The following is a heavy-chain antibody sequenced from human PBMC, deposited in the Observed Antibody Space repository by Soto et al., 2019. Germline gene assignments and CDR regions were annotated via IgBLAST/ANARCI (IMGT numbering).Heavy chain of an antibody. CDR2: IYWDDVN. J-gene: IGHJ4*02. D-gene: IGHD3-16*01. V-gene: IGHV2-5*02. CDR1: GFSLNTYGVG. CDR3: ARALGSWGAYYFDY. Sequence: QITLKESGPTLVKPTQTLTLTCTFSGFSLNTYGVGVGWIRQPPGKALEWLALIYWDDVNRYSPSLKSRLTITNDTTKHQVVLTITNMDPVDTVTYYCARALGSWGAYYFDYWGQGTLVTVSS.